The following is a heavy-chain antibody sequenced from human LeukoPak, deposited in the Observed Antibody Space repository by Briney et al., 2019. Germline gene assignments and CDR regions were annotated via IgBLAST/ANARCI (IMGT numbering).Heavy chain of an antibody. CDR2: MKEDGSEK. J-gene: IGHJ6*04. V-gene: IGHV3-7*01. CDR3: AELGITMIGGV. Sequence: PGGSLRLSCAASGFTFSSYWMTWVRQAPGKGLEWVACMKEDGSEKYYVDSVKGRFTISRDNAKNSLYLQMNSLRAEDTAVYYCAELGITMIGGVWGKGTTVTISS. D-gene: IGHD3-10*02. CDR1: GFTFSSYW.